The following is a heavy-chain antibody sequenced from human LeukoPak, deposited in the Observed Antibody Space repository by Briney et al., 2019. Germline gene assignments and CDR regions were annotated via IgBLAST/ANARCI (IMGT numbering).Heavy chain of an antibody. CDR2: ISDGGAST. Sequence: GGSLKLSCAASGFTFSNYAMSWVRQTPGKGLEWVSGISDGGASTYNADSVDGRFRISRDNSKTTLSLEMKSLRADDTAVYYCAKYISDSVDDALDLWGQGTMVIVS. CDR1: GFTFSNYA. CDR3: AKYISDSVDDALDL. D-gene: IGHD4-11*01. J-gene: IGHJ3*01. V-gene: IGHV3-23*01.